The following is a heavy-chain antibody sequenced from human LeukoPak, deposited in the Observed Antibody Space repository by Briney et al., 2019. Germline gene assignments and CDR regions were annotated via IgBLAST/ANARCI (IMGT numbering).Heavy chain of an antibody. D-gene: IGHD3-3*01. V-gene: IGHV1-2*02. J-gene: IGHJ4*02. CDR2: INPNSGGT. CDR3: ASDQYYDFWSGYYGY. CDR1: GYTFTGYY. Sequence: ASVKVSCKASGYTFTGYYMHWVRQAPGQGLEWMGWINPNSGGTNYAQKFQGRVTMTRDTSISTAYMELSRLRSDDTAVYYCASDQYYDFWSGYYGYWGQGTLVTVSS.